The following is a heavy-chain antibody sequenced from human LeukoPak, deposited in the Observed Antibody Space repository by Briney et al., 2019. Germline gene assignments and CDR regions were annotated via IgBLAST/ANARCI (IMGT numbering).Heavy chain of an antibody. Sequence: SVKVSCKASGGTFSSYAISWVRQAPGQGLEWMGRIIPILGIANYAQKFQGRVTITADKSTSTAYMELSSLRSEDTAVYYCARDLKWSYDSSGYYYALGYWGQGTLVTVSS. CDR1: GGTFSSYA. J-gene: IGHJ4*02. V-gene: IGHV1-69*04. D-gene: IGHD3-22*01. CDR3: ARDLKWSYDSSGYYYALGY. CDR2: IIPILGIA.